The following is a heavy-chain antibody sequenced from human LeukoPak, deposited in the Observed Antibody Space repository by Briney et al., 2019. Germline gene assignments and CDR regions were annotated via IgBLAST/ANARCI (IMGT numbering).Heavy chain of an antibody. Sequence: GASVKVSCKASGYTLTSYDINWVRQATGQGLEWMGWMNPNNGNTDYAQKFQGRVTLTRNTSISTAYMELSSLRSEDTAVYYCSRGGPVAGTHKYFQHWGQGTLVTVSS. V-gene: IGHV1-8*01. D-gene: IGHD6-19*01. CDR3: SRGGPVAGTHKYFQH. CDR1: GYTLTSYD. CDR2: MNPNNGNT. J-gene: IGHJ1*01.